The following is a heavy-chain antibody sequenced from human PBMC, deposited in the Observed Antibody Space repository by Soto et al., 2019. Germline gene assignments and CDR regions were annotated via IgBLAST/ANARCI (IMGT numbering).Heavy chain of an antibody. D-gene: IGHD5-18*01. CDR1: GGSFSGYY. J-gene: IGHJ3*02. CDR2: INHSGST. CDR3: ARVLRGYSYGYAFDI. Sequence: SETLSLTCAVYGGSFSGYYWSWIRQPPGKGLEWIGEINHSGSTNYNPSLKSRVTISVDTSKNQFSLKLSSVTAADTAVYYCARVLRGYSYGYAFDIWGQGTMVTVSS. V-gene: IGHV4-34*01.